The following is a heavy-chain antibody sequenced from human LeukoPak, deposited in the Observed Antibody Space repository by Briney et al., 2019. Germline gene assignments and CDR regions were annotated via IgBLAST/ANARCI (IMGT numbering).Heavy chain of an antibody. J-gene: IGHJ4*02. D-gene: IGHD4/OR15-4a*01. V-gene: IGHV4-39*01. CDR3: ARRTIQAGTPFDY. CDR2: MYYSGST. Sequence: PSETLSLTCTVSGGSISSSSYYWGWIRQPPGKGLEWIGSMYYSGSTYYNPSLKSRVTISIDTSKNQFSLKLSSVTAADTAVYFCARRTIQAGTPFDYWGQGTLVTVSS. CDR1: GGSISSSSYY.